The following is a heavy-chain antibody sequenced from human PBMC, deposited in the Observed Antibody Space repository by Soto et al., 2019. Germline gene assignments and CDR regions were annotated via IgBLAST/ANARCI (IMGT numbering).Heavy chain of an antibody. V-gene: IGHV2-5*02. Sequence: QITLKESGPTLVKPTQTLTLTCTFSGFSLSSTRMAVGWIRQPPGKALEWLALIYWDDDKRYSPFLKSRLTLTKDTSNNQVVPTTSNMDPVDTARYYCAHIVVAGLGYYFDYWGQGTLVTVSS. CDR1: GFSLSSTRMA. D-gene: IGHD6-19*01. J-gene: IGHJ4*02. CDR2: IYWDDDK. CDR3: AHIVVAGLGYYFDY.